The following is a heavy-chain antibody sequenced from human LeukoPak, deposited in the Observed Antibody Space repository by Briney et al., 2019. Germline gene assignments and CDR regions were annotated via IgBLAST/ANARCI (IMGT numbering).Heavy chain of an antibody. CDR1: GFTFSGFR. J-gene: IGHJ4*02. V-gene: IGHV3-48*01. CDR3: VRDLNWAFDS. CDR2: IRGSGSDM. D-gene: IGHD3/OR15-3a*01. Sequence: GGSLRLSCAASGFTFSGFRLNWVRQAPGKGREWISNIRGSGSDMYYAASVKGRFTISRVSATNSLYLQMNNLKVDDTAVYFCVRDLNWAFDSWGQGTLVTVSS.